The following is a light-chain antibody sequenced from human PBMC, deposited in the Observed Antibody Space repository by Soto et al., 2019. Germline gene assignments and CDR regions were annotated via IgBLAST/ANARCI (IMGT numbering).Light chain of an antibody. V-gene: IGKV3-11*01. CDR2: DAF. CDR1: QSIGNS. J-gene: IGKJ4*01. Sequence: TVLTQSPATLSLSPGERATLSCKASQSIGNSLGWFQQKPGQAPRLLIDDAFNRATGIPARFTGSGSGSDFTLTISSLEPEDFGVYYCRQRYNWPLTFGGGNKVDI. CDR3: RQRYNWPLT.